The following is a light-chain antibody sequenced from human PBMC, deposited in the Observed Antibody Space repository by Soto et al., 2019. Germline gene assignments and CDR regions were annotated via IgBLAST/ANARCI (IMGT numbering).Light chain of an antibody. CDR1: SSDVGGYNS. V-gene: IGLV2-14*01. CDR2: EVS. Sequence: QSVLTQPASVSGSPGQSITISCTGTSSDVGGYNSVSWYQQHPGKAPKLMIYEVSNRPSGVSNRFSGSKSGNTASLTIYGLQAEDEAYYYCNSYTSSSTVVFGGGTKLTVL. CDR3: NSYTSSSTVV. J-gene: IGLJ2*01.